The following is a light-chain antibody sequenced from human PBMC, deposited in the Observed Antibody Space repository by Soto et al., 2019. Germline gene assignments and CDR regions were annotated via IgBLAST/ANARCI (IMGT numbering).Light chain of an antibody. CDR2: VDRDGSH. CDR3: QTWGTDIV. CDR1: SGHSKYA. J-gene: IGLJ2*01. V-gene: IGLV4-69*01. Sequence: QSVLTQSPSASASLGASVKLTCTLSSGHSKYAIAWHQQQPEKGPRFLMNVDRDGSHTKGDGIPDRFSGSSSGAERYLTISSLQSEDEADYYCQTWGTDIVFGGGTKLTVL.